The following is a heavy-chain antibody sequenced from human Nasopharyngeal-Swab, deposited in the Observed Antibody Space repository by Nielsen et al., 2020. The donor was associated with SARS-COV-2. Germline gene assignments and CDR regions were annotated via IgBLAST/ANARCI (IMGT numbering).Heavy chain of an antibody. CDR1: GFTFSDYP. CDR3: ARVTISAAGNDAFDI. CDR2: LSSSGRPI. J-gene: IGHJ3*02. Sequence: GGSLRLSCAASGFTFSDYPMSWIRQAPGKWLEWVSFLSSSGRPIYYVDSVMGRFTISRDNAKNSLSLQMNSLRAEDTALYYCARVTISAAGNDAFDIWGQGTVVTVSS. D-gene: IGHD6-13*01. V-gene: IGHV3-11*01.